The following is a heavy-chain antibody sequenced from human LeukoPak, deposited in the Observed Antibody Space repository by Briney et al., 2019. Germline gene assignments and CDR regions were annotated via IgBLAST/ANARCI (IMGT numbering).Heavy chain of an antibody. D-gene: IGHD1-14*01. J-gene: IGHJ3*01. CDR1: GDSVSSNSVT. V-gene: IGHV6-1*01. CDR2: TYYRSKWYN. Sequence: SQILSLTCAISGDSVSSNSVTSNWIRQSPSRGLEWVGRTYYRSKWYNDYAVSVKSRIAINPDTSKNQFSLQLNSVTPEDTAVYYCVREREAGSKHDALVLWGQGTMVTVSS. CDR3: VREREAGSKHDALVL.